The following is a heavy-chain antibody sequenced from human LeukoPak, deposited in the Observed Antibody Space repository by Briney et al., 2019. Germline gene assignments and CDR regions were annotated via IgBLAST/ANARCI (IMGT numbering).Heavy chain of an antibody. CDR3: ARVEYYYDSSGIYYYYYMDV. CDR2: ISSGSTI. CDR1: GFTFSSYE. Sequence: GGSLRLSCAASGFTFSSYEMNWVRQAPGKGLEWISYISSGSTIHYADSVKGRFTISRDNAKNSLYLQTNSLRAEDTAVYYCARVEYYYDSSGIYYYYYMDVWGKGTTVTVSS. D-gene: IGHD3-22*01. V-gene: IGHV3-48*03. J-gene: IGHJ6*03.